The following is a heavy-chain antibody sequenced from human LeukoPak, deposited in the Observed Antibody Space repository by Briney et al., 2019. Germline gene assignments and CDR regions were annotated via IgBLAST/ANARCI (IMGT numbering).Heavy chain of an antibody. CDR3: ARDKYYYDSSGYYDAFDI. CDR1: GGTFSSYA. J-gene: IGHJ3*02. Sequence: SVKVSCKASGGTFSSYAISWVRQAPGQGLEWMGGIIPIFGTANYAQKFQGRVTITADESTSTAYMELSSLRSEDTAVYYCARDKYYYDSSGYYDAFDIWGQGTMVTVSS. CDR2: IIPIFGTA. D-gene: IGHD3-22*01. V-gene: IGHV1-69*13.